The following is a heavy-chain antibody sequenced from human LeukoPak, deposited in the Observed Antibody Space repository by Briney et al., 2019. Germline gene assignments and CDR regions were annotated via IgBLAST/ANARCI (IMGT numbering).Heavy chain of an antibody. Sequence: ASVKVSCKASGYTFTGYYMHWVRQAPGQGLEWMGWINPNSGGTNYAQKFQGRVTMTGDASISTAYMELSRLRCDDAEVYYCARGMRCIGGSCYSIGWFDSWGQGSLVTVSS. CDR1: GYTFTGYY. CDR3: ARGMRCIGGSCYSIGWFDS. D-gene: IGHD2-15*01. J-gene: IGHJ5*01. V-gene: IGHV1-2*02. CDR2: INPNSGGT.